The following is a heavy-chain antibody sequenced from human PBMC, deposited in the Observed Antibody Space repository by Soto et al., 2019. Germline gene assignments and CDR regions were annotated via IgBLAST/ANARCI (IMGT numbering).Heavy chain of an antibody. CDR2: ISGSSSYI. J-gene: IGHJ4*02. D-gene: IGHD6-13*01. CDR1: GFTFSSYS. Sequence: EVQLVESGGGLVKPGGSLRLSCAASGFTFSSYSMSWVRQAPGKRLEWVSSISGSSSYIYYADSVRGRFSISRDNAKNSLYLQMNSLRAEDTAVYYCARDLEVYGYSNCDYWGQGTLVTVSS. V-gene: IGHV3-21*01. CDR3: ARDLEVYGYSNCDY.